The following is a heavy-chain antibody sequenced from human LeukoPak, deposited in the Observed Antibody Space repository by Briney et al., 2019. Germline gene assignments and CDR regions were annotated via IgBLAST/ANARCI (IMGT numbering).Heavy chain of an antibody. Sequence: PSETLSLTCSVSGASLNGYFWNWVSQTPEKGLEWICYVSNTGATTSNPTLKSRVSITIDTSKSQISLTMTSVTAADSALYYCARDRRGSFYTFDLWGPGTIVSVS. CDR3: ARDRRGSFYTFDL. V-gene: IGHV4-59*01. J-gene: IGHJ3*01. D-gene: IGHD1-26*01. CDR2: VSNTGAT. CDR1: GASLNGYF.